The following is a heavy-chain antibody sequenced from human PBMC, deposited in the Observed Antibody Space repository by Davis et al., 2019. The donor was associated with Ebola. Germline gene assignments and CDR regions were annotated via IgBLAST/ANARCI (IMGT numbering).Heavy chain of an antibody. V-gene: IGHV3-74*01. CDR3: AKDNPVLDQ. J-gene: IGHJ4*02. Sequence: HTGGSLRLSCAASEFTFSSYWMHWVRQAPGKGLVWVSRINSDGRTTAYADSVKGRFTISRDNSKNTVYLQMNSLRGEDTAVYYCAKDNPVLDQWGQGTLVTVSS. CDR1: EFTFSSYW. CDR2: INSDGRTT. D-gene: IGHD1-14*01.